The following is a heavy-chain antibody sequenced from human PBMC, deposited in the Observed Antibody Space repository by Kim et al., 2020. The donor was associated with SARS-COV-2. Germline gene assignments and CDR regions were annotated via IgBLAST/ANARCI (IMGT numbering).Heavy chain of an antibody. CDR2: ISYDGSNK. V-gene: IGHV3-30*18. CDR1: GFTFSSYG. D-gene: IGHD6-13*01. CDR3: AKDLSRSWYYYYGMDV. J-gene: IGHJ6*02. Sequence: GGSLRLSCAASGFTFSSYGMHWVRQAPGKGLEWVAVISYDGSNKYYADSVKGRFTISRDNSKNTLYLQMNSLRAEDTAVYYCAKDLSRSWYYYYGMDVWGQGTTVTVSS.